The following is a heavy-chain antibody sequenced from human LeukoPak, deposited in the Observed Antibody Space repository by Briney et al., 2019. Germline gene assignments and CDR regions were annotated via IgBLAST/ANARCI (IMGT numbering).Heavy chain of an antibody. D-gene: IGHD5-12*01. V-gene: IGHV4-4*07. CDR3: ARGGYSGYDPDSYYYYGMDV. Sequence: SETLSVTCTVSGGSISSYYWSWIRQPAGNGLEWIGRIYTSGSTNYNPSLKSRVTMSVDTSKNQFSLKLSSVTAADTAVYYCARGGYSGYDPDSYYYYGMDVWGQGTTVTVSS. CDR1: GGSISSYY. J-gene: IGHJ6*02. CDR2: IYTSGST.